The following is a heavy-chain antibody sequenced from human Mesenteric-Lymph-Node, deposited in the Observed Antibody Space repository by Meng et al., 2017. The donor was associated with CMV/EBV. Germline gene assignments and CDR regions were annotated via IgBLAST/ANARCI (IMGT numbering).Heavy chain of an antibody. V-gene: IGHV3-21*01. Sequence: GESLKISCEASGFTFSTYTMNWVRQAPGKGLEWVSSISGLSDYIHCADSVEGRFSISRDNAKNSLYLQMNSLTAEDTAVYYCARVPAAMWVGWLDPWGQGTLVTVSS. J-gene: IGHJ5*02. CDR1: GFTFSTYT. CDR2: ISGLSDYI. D-gene: IGHD2-2*01. CDR3: ARVPAAMWVGWLDP.